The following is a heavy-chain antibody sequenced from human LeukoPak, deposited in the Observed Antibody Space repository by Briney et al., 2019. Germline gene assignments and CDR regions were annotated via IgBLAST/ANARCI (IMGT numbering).Heavy chain of an antibody. CDR1: GYIFTSYW. CDR3: AREGIQLWLPDY. D-gene: IGHD5-18*01. J-gene: IGHJ4*02. CDR2: IYPGDSDT. V-gene: IGHV5-51*01. Sequence: RESLKISCTDSGYIFTSYWIGWVPQMPGKGLEWMGIIYPGDSDTIYSPSLQGQVTISADKSISTAYLQWSSLKASDTAMYYCAREGIQLWLPDYWGQGTLVTVSS.